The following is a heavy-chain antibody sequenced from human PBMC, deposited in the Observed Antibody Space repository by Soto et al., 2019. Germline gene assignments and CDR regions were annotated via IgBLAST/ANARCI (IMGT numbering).Heavy chain of an antibody. CDR3: ARETRGYSYGYVYYGMDV. CDR1: GYTFTSYA. Sequence: GASVKVSCKASGYTFTSYAMHWVRQAPGQRLERMGWINAGNGNTKYSQKFQGRVTITRDTSASTAYMELSSLRSEDTAVYYCARETRGYSYGYVYYGMDVWGQGTTVTVSS. J-gene: IGHJ6*02. D-gene: IGHD5-18*01. CDR2: INAGNGNT. V-gene: IGHV1-3*01.